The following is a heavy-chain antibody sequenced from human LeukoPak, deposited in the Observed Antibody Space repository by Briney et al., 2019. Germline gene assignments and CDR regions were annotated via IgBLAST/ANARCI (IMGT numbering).Heavy chain of an antibody. J-gene: IGHJ4*02. Sequence: SETLSLTCSVSGGSMSSGVYSWSWIRRPPGKGLEWIGYIYHSGNIYYDPSLKSRVTISIDRSNNQFSLRLNSVTAADTAVYYCARAAGVIGNNQFDYWGQGTLVTVSS. D-gene: IGHD2/OR15-2a*01. V-gene: IGHV4-30-2*01. CDR1: GGSMSSGVYS. CDR3: ARAAGVIGNNQFDY. CDR2: IYHSGNI.